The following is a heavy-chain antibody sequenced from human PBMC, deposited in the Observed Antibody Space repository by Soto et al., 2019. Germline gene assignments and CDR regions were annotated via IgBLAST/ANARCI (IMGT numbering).Heavy chain of an antibody. CDR2: IYSGGST. Sequence: EVQLVESGGGLVQPGGSLRLSCAASGFTVSSNYMSWVRQAPGKGLEWVSVIYSGGSTYYADSVKGRITISRDNSKNNLYLQMNSLRAEDTDVYYCARDSTESWSGYYSTASPYYRSYMDVWGKGTTVTVSS. V-gene: IGHV3-66*01. CDR3: ARDSTESWSGYYSTASPYYRSYMDV. CDR1: GFTVSSNY. J-gene: IGHJ6*03. D-gene: IGHD3-3*01.